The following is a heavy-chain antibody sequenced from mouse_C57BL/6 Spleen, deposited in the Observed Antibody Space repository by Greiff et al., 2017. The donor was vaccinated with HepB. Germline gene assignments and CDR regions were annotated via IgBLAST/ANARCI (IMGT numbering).Heavy chain of an antibody. V-gene: IGHV1-26*01. J-gene: IGHJ2*01. CDR1: GYTFTDYY. CDR2: INPNNGGT. CDR3: ARYYYGSSYY. D-gene: IGHD1-1*01. Sequence: VQLQQSGPELVKPGASVKISCKASGYTFTDYYMNWVKQSHGKSLEWIGDINPNNGGTSYNQKFKGKATLTVDKSSSTAYMELRSLTSEDSAVYYCARYYYGSSYYWGQGTTLTVSS.